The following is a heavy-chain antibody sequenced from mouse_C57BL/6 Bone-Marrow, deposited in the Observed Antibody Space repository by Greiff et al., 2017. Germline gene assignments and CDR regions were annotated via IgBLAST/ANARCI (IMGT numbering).Heavy chain of an antibody. CDR3: ARYLYYYGSSPFAY. J-gene: IGHJ3*01. CDR1: GYTFTDYY. D-gene: IGHD1-1*01. V-gene: IGHV1-19*01. Sequence: VQLQQSGPVLVKPGASVKMSCKASGYTFTDYYMNWVKQSHGKSLEWIGVINPYNGGTSYNQKFKGKATLTVDKSSSTAYMELNSLTSEDSAVYYCARYLYYYGSSPFAYWGQGTLVTVSA. CDR2: INPYNGGT.